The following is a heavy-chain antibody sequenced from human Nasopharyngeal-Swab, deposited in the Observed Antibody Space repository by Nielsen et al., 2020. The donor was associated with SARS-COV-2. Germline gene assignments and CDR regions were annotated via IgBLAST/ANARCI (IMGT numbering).Heavy chain of an antibody. D-gene: IGHD5-12*01. V-gene: IGHV3-69-1*01. Sequence: VRQAPGKGLQWISYITSGNSVQYADSVRGRFTISRDNAKNSLYLQMNSLTAEDTAVYYCARDGGLGYSGYDTLDAFDIWGQGTMVTVSS. CDR3: ARDGGLGYSGYDTLDAFDI. CDR2: ITSGNSV. J-gene: IGHJ3*02.